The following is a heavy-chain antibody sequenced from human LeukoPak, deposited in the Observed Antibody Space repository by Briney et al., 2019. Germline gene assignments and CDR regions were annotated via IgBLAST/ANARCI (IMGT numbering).Heavy chain of an antibody. CDR1: GFTFSSYW. CDR2: INTDGRTT. CDR3: AKDGPRSGSYYGADY. D-gene: IGHD3-10*01. V-gene: IGHV3-74*01. Sequence: GGSLRLSCAASGFTFSSYWMHWVRQAPGKGLVWVSRINTDGRTTTYADSVKGRFTISRDNAKNTLYLQMNSLRAEDTAVYYCAKDGPRSGSYYGADYWGQGTLVTVSS. J-gene: IGHJ4*02.